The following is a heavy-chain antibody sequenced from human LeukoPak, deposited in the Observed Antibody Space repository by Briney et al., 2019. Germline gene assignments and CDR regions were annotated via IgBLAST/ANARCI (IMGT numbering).Heavy chain of an antibody. J-gene: IGHJ4*02. CDR1: GGSISSGGYS. Sequence: SQTLSLTCTVSGGSISSGGYSWSWIRQHPGKGLEWIGYIYYSGSTYYNPSLKSRVTISVDTSKNQFSLKLSSVTAADTAVYYCARDDGITIFGVGIFDYWGQGTLVTVSS. D-gene: IGHD3-3*01. CDR2: IYYSGST. CDR3: ARDDGITIFGVGIFDY. V-gene: IGHV4-31*03.